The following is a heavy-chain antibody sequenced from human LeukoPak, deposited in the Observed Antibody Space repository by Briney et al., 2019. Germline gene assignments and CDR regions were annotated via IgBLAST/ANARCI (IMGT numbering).Heavy chain of an antibody. CDR1: GFTFSNAW. CDR3: TTGLSIAARLL. V-gene: IGHV3-15*01. D-gene: IGHD6-6*01. CDR2: IKSKTDGGTT. Sequence: GGSLRLSCAASGFTFSNAWMSWVRQAPGKGLEWVGRIKSKTDGGTTDYAAPVKGRFTIPRDDSKNTLYLQMNSLKTEDTAVYYCTTGLSIAARLLWGQGTLVTVSS. J-gene: IGHJ4*02.